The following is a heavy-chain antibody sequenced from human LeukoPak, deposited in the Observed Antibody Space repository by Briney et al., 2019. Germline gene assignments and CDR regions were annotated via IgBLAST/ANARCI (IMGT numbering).Heavy chain of an antibody. V-gene: IGHV3-11*01. CDR1: EFTLSDYY. D-gene: IGHD3-22*01. CDR3: ARDKYETSGCFDY. CDR2: ISRSGTTI. J-gene: IGHJ4*02. Sequence: GGSLRLSCAASEFTLSDYYMSWIRQAPGKGLEWVSYISRSGTTIYYADSVKGRSTISRDNAKNSLYLQMNSLRADDTAVYFCARDKYETSGCFDYWGQGALVTVSS.